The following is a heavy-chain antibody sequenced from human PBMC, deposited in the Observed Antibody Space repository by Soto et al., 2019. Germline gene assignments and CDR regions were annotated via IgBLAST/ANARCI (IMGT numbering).Heavy chain of an antibody. CDR2: INPNSGGT. J-gene: IGHJ3*02. Sequence: ASVKVSCKASGYTFTGYYMHWVRQAPGQGLEWMGWINPNSGGTNYAQKFQGRVTMTGDTSISTAYMELSRLRSDDTAVYYCARVGRLGEFIAFDIWGQGTMVTVSS. D-gene: IGHD3-16*01. CDR3: ARVGRLGEFIAFDI. CDR1: GYTFTGYY. V-gene: IGHV1-2*02.